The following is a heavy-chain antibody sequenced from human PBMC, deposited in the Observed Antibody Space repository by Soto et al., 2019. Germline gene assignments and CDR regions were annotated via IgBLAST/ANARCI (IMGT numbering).Heavy chain of an antibody. V-gene: IGHV3-66*01. CDR2: IYSGGST. CDR1: GLTVSSIY. Sequence: GGSLRLSCAASGLTVSSIYMSWVRQAPGKGLEWVSLIYSGGSTYYADSVRGRFTISRDNSKSTLYLQMNSLRAEDTAVYYCARDFYYYGSGTMGGYFDYWGQGTLVTVSS. CDR3: ARDFYYYGSGTMGGYFDY. D-gene: IGHD3-10*01. J-gene: IGHJ4*02.